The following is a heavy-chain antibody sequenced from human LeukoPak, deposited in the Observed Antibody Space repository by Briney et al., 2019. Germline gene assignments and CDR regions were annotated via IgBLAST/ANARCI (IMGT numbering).Heavy chain of an antibody. CDR1: GFTFSSYS. J-gene: IGHJ4*02. CDR3: ARDPHSSGYSYDY. Sequence: GGSLRLSCAASGFTFSSYSMNWVRQAPGKGLEWVSYISSSSTIYYADSVKGRFTTSRDNAKNSLYLQMNSLRAEDTAVYYCARDPHSSGYSYDYWGQGTLVTVSS. CDR2: ISSSSTI. D-gene: IGHD3-22*01. V-gene: IGHV3-48*01.